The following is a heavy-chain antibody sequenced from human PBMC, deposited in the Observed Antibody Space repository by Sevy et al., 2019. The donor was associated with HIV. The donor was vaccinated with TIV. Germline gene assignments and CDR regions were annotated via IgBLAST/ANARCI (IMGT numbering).Heavy chain of an antibody. CDR3: AKASLAASRVYYYYGMDV. CDR1: GFTLSSYG. V-gene: IGHV3-30*18. Sequence: GGSLRLSCTASGFTLSSYGMHWVRQAPGKGLEWVAVISYDGSNKYYANSVKGRFTISRDNSKNTLYLQMNSLRAEDTAVYYCAKASLAASRVYYYYGMDVWGQGTTVTVSS. D-gene: IGHD6-6*01. J-gene: IGHJ6*02. CDR2: ISYDGSNK.